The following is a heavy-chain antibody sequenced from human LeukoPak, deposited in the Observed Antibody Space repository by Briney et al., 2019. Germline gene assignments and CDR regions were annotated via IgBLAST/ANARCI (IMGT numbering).Heavy chain of an antibody. D-gene: IGHD6-19*01. Sequence: PGGSLRLSCAASGFTFSNAWMSWVRQAPGKGLEWVGRIKSKTDGGTTDYAAPVKGRFTISRDDSKNTLYLQMNSLKTEDTAVYYCTTDGTYSSGWYYFDYWGQGTLVTVSS. J-gene: IGHJ4*02. CDR1: GFTFSNAW. V-gene: IGHV3-15*01. CDR3: TTDGTYSSGWYYFDY. CDR2: IKSKTDGGTT.